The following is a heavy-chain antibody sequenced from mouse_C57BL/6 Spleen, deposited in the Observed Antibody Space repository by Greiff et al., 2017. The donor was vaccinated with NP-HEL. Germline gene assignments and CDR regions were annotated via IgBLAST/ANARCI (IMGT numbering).Heavy chain of an antibody. D-gene: IGHD2-3*01. CDR1: GFTFSDYG. CDR3: ARGWLLRYFDV. Sequence: VQLQQSGGGLVKPGGSLKLSCAASGFTFSDYGMHWVRQAPEKGLEWVAYISSGSSTIYYADTVKGRFTISRDNAKNTLFLQMTSLRSEDTAMYYCARGWLLRYFDVWGTGTTVTVSS. V-gene: IGHV5-17*01. J-gene: IGHJ1*03. CDR2: ISSGSSTI.